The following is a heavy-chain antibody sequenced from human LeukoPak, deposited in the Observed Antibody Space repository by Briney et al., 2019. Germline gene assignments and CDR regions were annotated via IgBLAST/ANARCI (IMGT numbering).Heavy chain of an antibody. V-gene: IGHV4-59*01. Sequence: SETLSLTCTVSGGSISTYYWSWIRQPPGKGLEWIGYIYYSGSTNSNPSLKSRVTISVDTSKNQFSLKLSSVTAADTAVYYCARAASHWDYYYYYMDVWGKGTTVTVSS. CDR2: IYYSGST. D-gene: IGHD7-27*01. CDR1: GGSISTYY. J-gene: IGHJ6*03. CDR3: ARAASHWDYYYYYMDV.